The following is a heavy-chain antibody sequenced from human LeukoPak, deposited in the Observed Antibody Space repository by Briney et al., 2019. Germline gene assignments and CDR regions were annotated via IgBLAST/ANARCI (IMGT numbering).Heavy chain of an antibody. V-gene: IGHV4-61*02. CDR1: GGSISSGGYY. CDR2: IYSSGST. J-gene: IGHJ4*02. Sequence: SETLSLTCTVSGGSISSGGYYWSWIRQPAGKGLEWIGRIYSSGSTNYNPSLKSRVTISVDTSKNQFSLKLSSVTAADTAVYYCARYSPRRVYFDYWGQGTLVTVSS. D-gene: IGHD2-21*01. CDR3: ARYSPRRVYFDY.